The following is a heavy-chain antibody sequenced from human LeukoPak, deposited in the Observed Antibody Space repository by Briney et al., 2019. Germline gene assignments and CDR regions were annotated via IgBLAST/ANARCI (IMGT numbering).Heavy chain of an antibody. D-gene: IGHD6-13*01. CDR2: ISAYDDNT. V-gene: IGHV1-18*01. Sequence: ASVKVSCKASGYTFSSYGISWVRQAPGQGLEWMGWISAYDDNTNYAQNFQGRVAMTTDTSTSTAYMELRSLRPDDTAVYYCARDVTAAFARFAFDIWGQGTMVTVSS. CDR1: GYTFSSYG. CDR3: ARDVTAAFARFAFDI. J-gene: IGHJ3*02.